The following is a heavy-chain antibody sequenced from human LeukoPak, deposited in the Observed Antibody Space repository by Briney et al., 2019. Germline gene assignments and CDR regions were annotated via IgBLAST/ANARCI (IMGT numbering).Heavy chain of an antibody. D-gene: IGHD1-26*01. J-gene: IGHJ4*02. CDR3: ARIVGATWDY. CDR1: GITFSSYE. Sequence: GGSLRLSCAASGITFSSYEVNWVRQAPGKGLECVSYISTSGTTIYHADSVKGRFTISRDNAKNSLYLQMNSLRAEDTAIYYCARIVGATWDYWGQGTLVTVSS. V-gene: IGHV3-48*03. CDR2: ISTSGTTI.